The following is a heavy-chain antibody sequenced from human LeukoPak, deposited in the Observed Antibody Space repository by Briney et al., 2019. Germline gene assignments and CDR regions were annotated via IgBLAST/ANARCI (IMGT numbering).Heavy chain of an antibody. CDR1: GYSISSGYY. V-gene: IGHV4-38-2*01. J-gene: IGHJ4*02. D-gene: IGHD2-2*02. CDR3: ARRIYCNTTSCYTDYFFDY. Sequence: SETLSLTCAVSGYSISSGYYWGWSRQPPGKGLEWIGSIHHSGSTYYNPSLKSRVTISVDTSKNQFSLKLSSVTAADTAVYYCARRIYCNTTSCYTDYFFDYWGQGTLVTVSS. CDR2: IHHSGST.